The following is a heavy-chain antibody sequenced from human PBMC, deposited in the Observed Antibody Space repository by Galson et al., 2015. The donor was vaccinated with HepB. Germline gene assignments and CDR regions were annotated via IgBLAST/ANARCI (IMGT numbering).Heavy chain of an antibody. CDR1: GYTLTELS. CDR3: AKGDVRGGYDSSPIYSSNWYTYAFDI. J-gene: IGHJ3*02. Sequence: SVKVSCKVSGYTLTELSMHWVRQAPGKGLEWMGGFDPEDGETIYAQKFQGRVTMTEDTSTDTAYMELSSLRSEDTAVYYCAKGDVRGGYDSSPIYSSNWYTYAFDIWGQGTMVTVSS. CDR2: FDPEDGET. V-gene: IGHV1-24*01. D-gene: IGHD6-13*01.